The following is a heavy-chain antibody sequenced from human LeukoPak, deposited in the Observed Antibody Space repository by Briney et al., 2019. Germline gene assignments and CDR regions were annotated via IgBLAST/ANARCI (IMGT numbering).Heavy chain of an antibody. Sequence: PSETLSLTCTVSGGSISSSSYSWGWIRQPPGKGLEWIGSIYYSGSTYYNPSLKSRVTISVDTSKNQFSLKLSSVTAADTAVYYCARPPIIVGATADDAFDIWGQGTMVTVSS. V-gene: IGHV4-39*01. CDR1: GGSISSSSYS. CDR3: ARPPIIVGATADDAFDI. D-gene: IGHD1-26*01. CDR2: IYYSGST. J-gene: IGHJ3*02.